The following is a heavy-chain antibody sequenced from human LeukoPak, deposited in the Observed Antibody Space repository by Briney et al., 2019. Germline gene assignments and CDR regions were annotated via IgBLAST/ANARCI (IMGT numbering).Heavy chain of an antibody. V-gene: IGHV4-4*09. CDR3: ARQQTGPFGTTPPYNNWFDP. Sequence: PSETLSLTCTVSGGSISSYYWSWIRQPPGKGLEWIGYIYTSGSTNYNPSLKSRVTISVDTSKNQFSLKLSSVTAADTAVYYCARQQTGPFGTTPPYNNWFDPWGQGTLVTVSS. D-gene: IGHD1-7*01. CDR1: GGSISSYY. CDR2: IYTSGST. J-gene: IGHJ5*02.